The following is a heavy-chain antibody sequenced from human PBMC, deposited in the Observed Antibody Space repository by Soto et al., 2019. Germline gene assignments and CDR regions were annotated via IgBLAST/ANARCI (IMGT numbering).Heavy chain of an antibody. CDR1: GFTFSSYG. Sequence: GGSLRLSCAASGFTFSSYGMHWVRQAPGKGLEWVAFISYDGSNKYYADSVKGRFTISRDNSKNTLYLQMNSLRAEDTAVYYCARDSPTYYDFWSGYPSGYGMDVWGQGTTVTVSS. CDR2: ISYDGSNK. J-gene: IGHJ6*02. V-gene: IGHV3-30*03. D-gene: IGHD3-3*01. CDR3: ARDSPTYYDFWSGYPSGYGMDV.